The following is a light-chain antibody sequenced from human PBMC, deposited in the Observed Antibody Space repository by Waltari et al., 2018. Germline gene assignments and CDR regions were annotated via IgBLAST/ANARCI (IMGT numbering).Light chain of an antibody. V-gene: IGLV4-69*01. J-gene: IGLJ3*02. CDR2: VNSDGSP. CDR3: QTGGHGTWV. Sequence: QQTEKGPGYLMRVNSDGSPSRGDEIPDRFSGSSSGAGRYLTISSLQSEDEADYYWQTGGHGTWVFGGGTKLTVL.